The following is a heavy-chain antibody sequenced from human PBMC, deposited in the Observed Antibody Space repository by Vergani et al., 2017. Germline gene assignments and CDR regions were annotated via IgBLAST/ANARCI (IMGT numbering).Heavy chain of an antibody. CDR2: ISGSGGST. J-gene: IGHJ4*02. CDR3: AKDLEGVYHAPDY. D-gene: IGHD5/OR15-5a*01. CDR1: GFTFSSYA. V-gene: IGHV3-23*01. Sequence: EVQLLESGGGLVQPGGSLRLSCAASGFTFSSYAMSWVRQAPGKGLEWVSAISGSGGSTYYADSVKGRFTIARDNSKNTLYLQMNSLRAEDTAVYYCAKDLEGVYHAPDYWGQGTLVTVSS.